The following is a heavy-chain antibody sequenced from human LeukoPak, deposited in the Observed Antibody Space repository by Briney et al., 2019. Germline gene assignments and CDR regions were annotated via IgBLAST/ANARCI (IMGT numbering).Heavy chain of an antibody. D-gene: IGHD2-2*01. Sequence: PSQTLSLTCTVSGGSISSGDYYWSWIRQPPGKGLEWIEYIYYSGSTYYNPSLKSRVTISVDTSKNQFSLKLSSVTAADTAVYYCARDFRDIVVVPAAPPRYYYYYYMDVWGKGTTVTVSS. CDR3: ARDFRDIVVVPAAPPRYYYYYYMDV. V-gene: IGHV4-30-4*08. CDR2: IYYSGST. CDR1: GGSISSGDYY. J-gene: IGHJ6*03.